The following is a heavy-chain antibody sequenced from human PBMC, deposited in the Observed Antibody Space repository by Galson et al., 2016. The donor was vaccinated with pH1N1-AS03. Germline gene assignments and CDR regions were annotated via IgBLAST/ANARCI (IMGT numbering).Heavy chain of an antibody. CDR3: ARDLGPYSTSWYLLFY. D-gene: IGHD6-13*01. CDR1: GFTFSTYG. Sequence: SLRLSCAASGFTFSTYGMHWVRQAPGKGLEWVALIWYDGSYEYYADSVKGRFTITRDNSENTLYLQMNSLRVDDTTVYYCARDLGPYSTSWYLLFYWGLGTLVTVSS. J-gene: IGHJ4*02. V-gene: IGHV3-33*01. CDR2: IWYDGSYE.